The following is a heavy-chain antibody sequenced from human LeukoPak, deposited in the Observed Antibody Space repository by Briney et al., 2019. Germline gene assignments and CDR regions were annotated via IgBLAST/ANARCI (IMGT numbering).Heavy chain of an antibody. Sequence: PSETLSLTCTVSGGSISSSSYYWGWIRQPPGKGLEWIGSIYYSGSTYYNPSLKSRVTISVDTSKNQFSLKLSSVTAADTAVHYCARDWGSNWFDPWGQGTLVTVSS. D-gene: IGHD3-16*01. J-gene: IGHJ5*02. CDR1: GGSISSSSYY. V-gene: IGHV4-39*07. CDR2: IYYSGST. CDR3: ARDWGSNWFDP.